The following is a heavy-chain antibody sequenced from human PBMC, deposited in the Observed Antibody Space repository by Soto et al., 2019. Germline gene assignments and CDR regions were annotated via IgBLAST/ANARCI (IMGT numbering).Heavy chain of an antibody. CDR1: GFTFGNYW. J-gene: IGHJ4*02. CDR3: ARGGLEPFDH. D-gene: IGHD1-1*01. CDR2: ISDYGRI. V-gene: IGHV3-74*01. Sequence: GGSLRLSCAASGFTFGNYWMHWSRQAPGKGPVWVSRISDYGRINYADSVKDRLIISRGDARSQLYLQLNDLRLEDTATYYCARGGLEPFDHWGQGALVTVS.